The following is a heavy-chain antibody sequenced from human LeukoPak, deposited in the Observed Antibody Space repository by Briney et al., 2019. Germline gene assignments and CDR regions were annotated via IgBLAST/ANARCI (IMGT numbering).Heavy chain of an antibody. V-gene: IGHV4-39*01. Sequence: SETLSLTRIVSRGSNSSSSYYWRWTREPPGKGLEWIGSMYYWGSTYYSPSRKSRVTISVATSKNQFCLKLNSVAAGDSAVDYCASDGTGSGSFNHWGQGTLVTVSS. CDR3: ASDGTGSGSFNH. CDR1: RGSNSSSSYY. J-gene: IGHJ5*02. D-gene: IGHD3-10*01. CDR2: MYYWGST.